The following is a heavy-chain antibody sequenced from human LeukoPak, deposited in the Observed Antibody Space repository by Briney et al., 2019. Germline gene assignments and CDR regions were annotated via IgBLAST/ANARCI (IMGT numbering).Heavy chain of an antibody. CDR3: AREPYYYDSSGYYYSHGFDY. Sequence: ASVKVSCKAFGYTFTSNYMHWVRQAPGQGPEWMGVISPSGGSTTYAQKFQGRVTLTRDMSTSTDYLELSSLRSEDTAVYYCAREPYYYDSSGYYYSHGFDYWGQGTLVTVSS. V-gene: IGHV1-46*01. J-gene: IGHJ4*02. CDR2: ISPSGGST. CDR1: GYTFTSNY. D-gene: IGHD3-22*01.